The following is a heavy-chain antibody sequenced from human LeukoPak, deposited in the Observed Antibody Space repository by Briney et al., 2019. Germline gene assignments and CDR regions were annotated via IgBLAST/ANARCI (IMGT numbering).Heavy chain of an antibody. CDR3: ARDPIVVVPAATTLDY. CDR2: ISSSSSTI. CDR1: GFTFSSYS. V-gene: IGHV3-48*04. J-gene: IGHJ4*02. D-gene: IGHD2-2*01. Sequence: GGSLRLSCAASGFTFSSYSMNWVRQAPGKGLEWVSYISSSSSTIYYADSVKGRFTISRDNAKNSLYLQMNSLRAEDTAVYYCARDPIVVVPAATTLDYWGQGTLVTVSS.